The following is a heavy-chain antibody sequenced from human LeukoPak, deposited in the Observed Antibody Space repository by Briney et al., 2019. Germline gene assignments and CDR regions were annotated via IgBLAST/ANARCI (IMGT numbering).Heavy chain of an antibody. Sequence: PGGSLRLSCAASGFTVSSNYMSWVRQAPGKGLEWVSVIYSGGSTYYADSVKGRFAISRDTAKDSVYLHMSSLRAEDTAVYYCARDRPNWAIDYWGQGTLVTVPS. CDR2: IYSGGST. CDR3: ARDRPNWAIDY. V-gene: IGHV3-53*01. J-gene: IGHJ4*02. CDR1: GFTVSSNY. D-gene: IGHD7-27*01.